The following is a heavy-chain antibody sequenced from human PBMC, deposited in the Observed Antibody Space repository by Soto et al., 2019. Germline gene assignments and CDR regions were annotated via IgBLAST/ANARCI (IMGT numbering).Heavy chain of an antibody. CDR2: VYHSGTT. V-gene: IGHV4-59*08. Sequence: PSETLSLTCTVSGGSISSYYWSWIRQSPGKGPEWIGYVYHSGTTNYNPSLESRVTMSLDTSKNQFSLKLSSVTAADTAVYYCARHQSHSSSYVDPWGQGTLVTVSS. CDR1: GGSISSYY. J-gene: IGHJ5*02. D-gene: IGHD6-13*01. CDR3: ARHQSHSSSYVDP.